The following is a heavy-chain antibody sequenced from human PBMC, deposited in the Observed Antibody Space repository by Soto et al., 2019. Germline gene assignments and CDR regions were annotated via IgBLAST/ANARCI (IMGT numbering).Heavy chain of an antibody. D-gene: IGHD4-4*01. Sequence: EVQLVESGGGVVLPGGSLRISCAASGFTFSSYIMNWVRQAPGKGLEWISYISTRGNVIKYADSVKGRFTVSRDNAKSSLYLQMNSLRHEDTATYYCARDMDYSNYVGGAWGQGTLVTVSS. J-gene: IGHJ4*02. CDR2: ISTRGNVI. V-gene: IGHV3-48*02. CDR3: ARDMDYSNYVGGA. CDR1: GFTFSSYI.